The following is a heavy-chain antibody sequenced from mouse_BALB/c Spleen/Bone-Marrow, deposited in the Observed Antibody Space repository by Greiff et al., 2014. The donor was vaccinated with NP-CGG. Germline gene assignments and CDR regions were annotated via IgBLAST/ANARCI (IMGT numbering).Heavy chain of an antibody. CDR2: IWADGST. Sequence: VKVVESGPGLVAPSQSLSISCTVSGFSLTSYGVHWVRQPPGKGLGWLGVIWADGSTNYNSALMSRLSISKDNSKSQVFLKMNSLQTDGTAMYYCARITTATGAMDYWGQGTSVTVSS. V-gene: IGHV2-9*02. D-gene: IGHD1-2*01. CDR3: ARITTATGAMDY. J-gene: IGHJ4*01. CDR1: GFSLTSYG.